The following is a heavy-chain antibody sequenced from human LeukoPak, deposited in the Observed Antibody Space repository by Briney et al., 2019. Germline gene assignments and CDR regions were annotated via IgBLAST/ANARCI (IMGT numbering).Heavy chain of an antibody. CDR2: ITDSGGTT. CDR3: AKDSQLNAFYI. V-gene: IGHV3-23*01. Sequence: GGSLRLSCAASGFTFNTYAMKWVRQAPGKGLEWVSAITDSGGTTYYADSVKGRFIISRDNSKNTLYLQMNSLRAEDTAVYYCAKDSQLNAFYIWGQGTMVTVSS. D-gene: IGHD2-2*01. J-gene: IGHJ3*02. CDR1: GFTFNTYA.